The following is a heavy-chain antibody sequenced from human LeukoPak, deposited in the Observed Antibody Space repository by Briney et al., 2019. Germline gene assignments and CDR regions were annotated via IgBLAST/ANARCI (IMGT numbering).Heavy chain of an antibody. J-gene: IGHJ5*02. CDR3: ARAASESYLWFDP. Sequence: GGSLRLSCAASGFTFSSYWMSWVRQAPGKGLEWVANIKQDGSGKYYVDSVKGRFTISRDNAKNTLYLQMNSLRAEDTAVYYCARAASESYLWFDPWGKGTLVTVSS. CDR1: GFTFSSYW. D-gene: IGHD3-10*01. V-gene: IGHV3-7*01. CDR2: IKQDGSGK.